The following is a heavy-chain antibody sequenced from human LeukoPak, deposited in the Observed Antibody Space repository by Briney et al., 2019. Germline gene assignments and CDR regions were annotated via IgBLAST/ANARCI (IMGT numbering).Heavy chain of an antibody. D-gene: IGHD6-19*01. Sequence: PSETLSLTCTVSGGSISSYYRSWIRQPPGKGLEWIGYIYYSGSTNYNPSLKSRVTISVDTSKNQFSLKLSSVTAADTAVYYCARASVAGVGYWGQGTLVTVSS. CDR3: ARASVAGVGY. J-gene: IGHJ4*02. CDR2: IYYSGST. CDR1: GGSISSYY. V-gene: IGHV4-59*01.